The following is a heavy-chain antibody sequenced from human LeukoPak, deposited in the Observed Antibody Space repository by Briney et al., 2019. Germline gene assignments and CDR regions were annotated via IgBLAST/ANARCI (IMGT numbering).Heavy chain of an antibody. D-gene: IGHD1-26*01. V-gene: IGHV4-39*01. CDR3: ARAVGVGATTDY. CDR2: IYYSGST. Sequence: KASETLSLTCTVSGGSISSRSYHWGWIRQPPGKGLEWIGSIYYSGSTYYNPSLKSRVTISVDTSKNQFSLKLSSVTAADTAVYYCARAVGVGATTDYWGQGTLVTVSS. J-gene: IGHJ4*02. CDR1: GGSISSRSYH.